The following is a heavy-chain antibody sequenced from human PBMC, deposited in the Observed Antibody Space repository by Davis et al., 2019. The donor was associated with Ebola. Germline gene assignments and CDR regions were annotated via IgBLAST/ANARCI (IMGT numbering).Heavy chain of an antibody. V-gene: IGHV4-59*01. CDR2: IYYSGST. Sequence: SETLSLTCTVSGGSISSYYWSWIRQPPGKGLEWIGYIYYSGSTNYNPSLKSRVTISVDTSKNQFSLKLSSVTAADTAVYYCARETYYYDSSGYYYPDYWGQGTLVTVSS. J-gene: IGHJ4*02. D-gene: IGHD3-22*01. CDR1: GGSISSYY. CDR3: ARETYYYDSSGYYYPDY.